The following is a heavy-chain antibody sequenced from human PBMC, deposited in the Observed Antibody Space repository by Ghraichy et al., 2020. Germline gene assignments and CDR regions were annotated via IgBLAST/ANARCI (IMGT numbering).Heavy chain of an antibody. CDR1: GFTFDDYT. Sequence: GGSLRLSCAASGFTFDDYTMHWVRQAPGKGLEWVSLISWDGGSTYYADSVKGRFTISRDNSKNSLYLQMNSLRTEDTALYYCAKDFGVVYPYYGMDVWGQGTTVTVSS. CDR3: AKDFGVVYPYYGMDV. D-gene: IGHD3-3*01. CDR2: ISWDGGST. V-gene: IGHV3-43*01. J-gene: IGHJ6*02.